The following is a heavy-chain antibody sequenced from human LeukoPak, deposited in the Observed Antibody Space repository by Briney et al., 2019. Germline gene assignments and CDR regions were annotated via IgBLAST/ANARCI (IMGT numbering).Heavy chain of an antibody. V-gene: IGHV3-48*03. J-gene: IGHJ4*02. D-gene: IGHD3-22*01. CDR2: ISSSGSTI. CDR3: ARDLGYDSSGVFGY. Sequence: GGSLRLSCAASGFTFSSYEMNWVRQAPGKGLEWVSYISSSGSTIYYADSVKGRFTISRDNAKNSLYLQMNSLRAEDTAVYYCARDLGYDSSGVFGYWGQGTLVTVSS. CDR1: GFTFSSYE.